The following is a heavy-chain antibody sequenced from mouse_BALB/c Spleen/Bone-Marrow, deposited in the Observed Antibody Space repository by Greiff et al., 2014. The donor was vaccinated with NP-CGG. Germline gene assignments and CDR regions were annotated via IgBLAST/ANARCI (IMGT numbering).Heavy chain of an antibody. CDR3: ARSGERYGAMDY. V-gene: IGHV5-4*02. CDR1: GFTFSDFY. CDR2: ISNGGTYT. J-gene: IGHJ4*01. Sequence: VHVKQSGGGLVKPGGSLKLSCAASGFTFSDFYMFWFRQTPEKRLEWVATISNGGTYTYYPDSVKGRFTISRVNAKNNLYLQMSSLKSEDTAMYYCARSGERYGAMDYWGQGTSVTVTS. D-gene: IGHD1-1*02.